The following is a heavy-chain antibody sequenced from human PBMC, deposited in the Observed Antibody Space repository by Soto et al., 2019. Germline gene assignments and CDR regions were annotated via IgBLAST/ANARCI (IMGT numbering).Heavy chain of an antibody. J-gene: IGHJ5*02. CDR1: GFTFSSYA. Sequence: EVQLLESGGGLVQPGGSLRLSCAASGFTFSSYAMRWVRQAPGKGLEWVSAISGSGGSTYYADSVKGRFTISRDNSKNTLYLQMNSLRAEDTAVYYCAKDRGSVRGKNRWFDPWGQGTLVTVSS. D-gene: IGHD2-15*01. V-gene: IGHV3-23*01. CDR3: AKDRGSVRGKNRWFDP. CDR2: ISGSGGST.